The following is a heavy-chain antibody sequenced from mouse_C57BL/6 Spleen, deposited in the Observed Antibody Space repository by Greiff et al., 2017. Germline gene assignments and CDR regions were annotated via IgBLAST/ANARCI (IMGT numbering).Heavy chain of an antibody. V-gene: IGHV1-80*01. CDR2: IYPGDGDT. Sequence: VQLVESGAELVKPGASVKISCKATGYAFSSYWMNWVKQRPGTGLEWIGQIYPGDGDTNYNGKFKGKATLPADKSSSSAYMQLSSLTSEDSAVYFCARGITTVVAPSFDYWGQGTPRTVSS. D-gene: IGHD1-1*01. CDR3: ARGITTVVAPSFDY. CDR1: GYAFSSYW. J-gene: IGHJ2*01.